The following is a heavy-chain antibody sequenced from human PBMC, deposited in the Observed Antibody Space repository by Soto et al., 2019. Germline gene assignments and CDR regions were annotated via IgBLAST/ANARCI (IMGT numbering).Heavy chain of an antibody. J-gene: IGHJ5*02. D-gene: IGHD3-3*02. CDR3: ARNPRSDIFRVRTIVENWFDP. CDR2: ITNTGGAT. V-gene: IGHV3-23*01. CDR1: LFNFGNCG. Sequence: RGALQMVSEASLFNFGNCGMVRVRQAPGRGLQWVSSITNTGGATYHTDSVKGRFIVSRDNSKNVMFLLMRGLGVDDTALYFCARNPRSDIFRVRTIVENWFDPWGRGSLVTVSS.